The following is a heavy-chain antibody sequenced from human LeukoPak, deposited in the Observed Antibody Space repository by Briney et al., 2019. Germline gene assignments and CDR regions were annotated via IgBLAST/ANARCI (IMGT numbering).Heavy chain of an antibody. D-gene: IGHD3-9*01. CDR1: GFTFSDYY. V-gene: IGHV3-11*03. J-gene: IGHJ4*02. CDR2: ITSTSSYT. Sequence: GGTLRLSCAASGFTFSDYYMSWIRQAPGKGLEWVSYITSTSSYTNYADSVKGRFTISRDSAKNSLYLQMNSLRAEDTAVYYCARIRDYDILTGYYAPPDYWGQGTLVTVSS. CDR3: ARIRDYDILTGYYAPPDY.